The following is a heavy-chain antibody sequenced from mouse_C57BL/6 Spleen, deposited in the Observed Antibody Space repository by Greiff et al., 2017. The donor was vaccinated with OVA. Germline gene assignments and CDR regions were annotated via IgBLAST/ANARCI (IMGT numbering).Heavy chain of an antibody. V-gene: IGHV1-82*01. CDR2: IYPGDGDT. D-gene: IGHD1-1*01. CDR1: GYAFSSSW. CDR3: ARSDYGSEGAMDY. J-gene: IGHJ4*01. Sequence: QVQLKQSGPELVKPGASVKISCKASGYAFSSSWMNWVKQRPGKGLEWIGRIYPGDGDTNYNGKFKGKATLTADKSSSTAYMQLSSLTSEDSAVYFCARSDYGSEGAMDYWGQGTSVTVSS.